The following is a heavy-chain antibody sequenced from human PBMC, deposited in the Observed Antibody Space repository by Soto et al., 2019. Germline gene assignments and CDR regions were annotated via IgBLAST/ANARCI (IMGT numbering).Heavy chain of an antibody. V-gene: IGHV3-48*01. J-gene: IGHJ4*02. CDR3: AKPRGYYDSSGYPTPDY. CDR1: GFTFSGYN. Sequence: EVQLVESGGGVVQPGGSLRLSCAASGFTFSGYNMNWVRQAPGKGLEWVSYISSSSGTIYYADSVKGRFTISRDNAKNSLYLQMNSLRAEDTAVYYCAKPRGYYDSSGYPTPDYWGQGTLVTVSS. D-gene: IGHD3-22*01. CDR2: ISSSSGTI.